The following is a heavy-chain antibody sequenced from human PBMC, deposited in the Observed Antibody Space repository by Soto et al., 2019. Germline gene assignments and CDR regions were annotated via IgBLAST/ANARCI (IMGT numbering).Heavy chain of an antibody. CDR1: GGTFSSYA. CDR3: ARDGVYSGYAPRWSWG. CDR2: IIPIFGTA. J-gene: IGHJ4*02. D-gene: IGHD5-12*01. Sequence: QVQLVQSGAEVKKPGSSVKVSCKASGGTFSSYAISWVRQAPGQGLEWMGGIIPIFGTANYAQKFQGRVTITADESTSTAHMELSSLRSEDSAVYYCARDGVYSGYAPRWSWGWGQGTLVTVSS. V-gene: IGHV1-69*12.